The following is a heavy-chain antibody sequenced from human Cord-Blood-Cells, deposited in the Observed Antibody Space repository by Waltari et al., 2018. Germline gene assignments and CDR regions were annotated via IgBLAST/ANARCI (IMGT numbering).Heavy chain of an antibody. J-gene: IGHJ6*03. Sequence: QVQLQQWGAGLLKPSETLSLTCAVHGGSFSGYYWSWIRQPPGKGLEWIGEINHSGSTNYNPSLKSRVTISVDTSKNQFSLKLSSVTAADTAVYYCTGSSWYYYYYMDVWGKGTTVTVSS. V-gene: IGHV4-34*01. CDR1: GGSFSGYY. CDR2: INHSGST. D-gene: IGHD6-13*01. CDR3: TGSSWYYYYYMDV.